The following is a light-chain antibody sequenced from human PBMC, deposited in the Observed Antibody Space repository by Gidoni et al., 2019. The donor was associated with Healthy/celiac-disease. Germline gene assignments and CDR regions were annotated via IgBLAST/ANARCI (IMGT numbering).Light chain of an antibody. J-gene: IGKJ2*01. CDR2: DAS. CDR1: QSVSSY. CDR3: QQRSNRLYX. Sequence: EIVLTQSPATLSLSPGERATLSCRASQSVSSYLAWYQQKPGQAPRLLIYDASNRATGIPARFSGSGSGTDFTLTISSLEPEDFAVYYCQQRSNRLYXFXQGTKLEIK. V-gene: IGKV3-11*01.